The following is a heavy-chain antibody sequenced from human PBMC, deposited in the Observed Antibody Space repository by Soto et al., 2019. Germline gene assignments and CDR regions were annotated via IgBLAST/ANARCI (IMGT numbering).Heavy chain of an antibody. CDR2: ISAHKGDT. CDR3: ARDAAYNDFWGGVMELYSYNMDV. D-gene: IGHD3-3*01. J-gene: IGHJ6*02. V-gene: IGHV1-18*01. CDR1: GYNFANYG. Sequence: QVQLVQSEAEVKKPGASLKVSCRASGYNFANYGISWVRQAPGQGLEWMGWISAHKGDTKYAQKVQGSVNVTADTSTSTAYIEMWSRRSDDTAVYYCARDAAYNDFWGGVMELYSYNMDVWGQGTTVTV.